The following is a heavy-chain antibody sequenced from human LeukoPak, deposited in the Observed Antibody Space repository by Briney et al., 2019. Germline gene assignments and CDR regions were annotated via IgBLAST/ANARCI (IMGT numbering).Heavy chain of an antibody. Sequence: QPGGSLRLSCSASGFTLSTHTMRGVRQAPGEGVGWVSAISDSGDTTYYADSVKGRFTISRDNSKNTLYLQMNSLRAEDTAVYYCAKPDCPSTHCYTLESWGQGTLVTVSS. CDR3: AKPDCPSTHCYTLES. D-gene: IGHD2-2*01. J-gene: IGHJ4*02. CDR2: ISDSGDTT. V-gene: IGHV3-23*01. CDR1: GFTLSTHT.